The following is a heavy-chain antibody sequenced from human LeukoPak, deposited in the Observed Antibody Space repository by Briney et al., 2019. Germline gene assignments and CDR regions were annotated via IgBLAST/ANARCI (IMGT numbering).Heavy chain of an antibody. CDR3: ATLASYFFDY. D-gene: IGHD1-26*01. J-gene: IGHJ4*02. V-gene: IGHV1-24*01. CDR2: FDPEDGET. Sequence: ASVKVSCKVSGYTLTELSMHWVRQARGEGLEWMGGFDPEDGETIYAQKFQGRVTMTEDTSTDTAYMELSSLRSEDTAVYYCATLASYFFDYWGQGTLVTVSS. CDR1: GYTLTELS.